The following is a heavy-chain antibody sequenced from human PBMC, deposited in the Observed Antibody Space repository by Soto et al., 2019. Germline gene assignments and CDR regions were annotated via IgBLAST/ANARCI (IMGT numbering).Heavy chain of an antibody. J-gene: IGHJ5*02. CDR1: GGSISSYY. Sequence: SETLSLTCTVSGGSISSYYWSWIRQPAGKGLEWIGRIYTSGSTNYNPPLKSRVTMSVDTSKNQFSLKLSYVTAADTAVYYCARDGTIFSIAARTEKYNWFDPWGQGTLVTVSS. CDR2: IYTSGST. D-gene: IGHD6-6*01. V-gene: IGHV4-4*07. CDR3: ARDGTIFSIAARTEKYNWFDP.